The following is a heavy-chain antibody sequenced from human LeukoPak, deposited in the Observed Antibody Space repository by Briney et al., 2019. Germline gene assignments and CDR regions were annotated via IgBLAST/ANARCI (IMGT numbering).Heavy chain of an antibody. CDR2: ISAYNGNT. V-gene: IGHV1-18*01. J-gene: IGHJ4*02. D-gene: IGHD3-9*01. Sequence: ASVKVSCKASGYTFTSYGISWVRQAPGQGLEWMGWISAYNGNTNYAQKLQGRVTMTTDTSTSTAYMELRSLRSDDTAVYYCARDSRVSSNFDWLLTFDYWGQGTLVTVSS. CDR3: ARDSRVSSNFDWLLTFDY. CDR1: GYTFTSYG.